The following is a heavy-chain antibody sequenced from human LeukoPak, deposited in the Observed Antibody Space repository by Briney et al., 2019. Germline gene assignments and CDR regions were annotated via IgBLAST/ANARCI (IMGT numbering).Heavy chain of an antibody. CDR3: ARSLTPFGGVIVPYAN. Sequence: PGGSLRLSCAASGFTFDDYGMSWVRQAPGKGLEWVSGINWNGGSTGYADSVKGRFTISRDNAKNSLYLQMNSLRAEDTALYYCARSLTPFGGVIVPYANWGQGALVTVSS. J-gene: IGHJ4*02. V-gene: IGHV3-20*04. D-gene: IGHD3-16*02. CDR1: GFTFDDYG. CDR2: INWNGGST.